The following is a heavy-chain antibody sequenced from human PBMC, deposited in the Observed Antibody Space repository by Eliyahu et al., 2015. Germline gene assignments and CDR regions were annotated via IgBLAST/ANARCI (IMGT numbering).Heavy chain of an antibody. D-gene: IGHD5-24*01. V-gene: IGHV4-4*02. CDR1: GXSIXXXXW. CDR2: IYHSGTT. CDR3: ARIFGYSYSFGRDYFDS. Sequence: QVQLQESGPGLVKPSGTLSLTCAVSGXSIXXXXWXSWVRQXPGKGLEWIGEIYHSGTTNYTPSLKSRVSISVDKSKNQFSLRLTSVTAADTAMYHCARIFGYSYSFGRDYFDSWGQGTLVTVSS. J-gene: IGHJ4*02.